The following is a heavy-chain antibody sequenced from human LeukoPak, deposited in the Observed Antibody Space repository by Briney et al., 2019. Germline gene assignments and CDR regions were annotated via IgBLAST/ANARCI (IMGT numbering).Heavy chain of an antibody. J-gene: IGHJ4*02. CDR3: ARGYNILTGYYYFDF. CDR1: GGSISSYY. CDR2: IYSSGST. Sequence: PSETLSLTCTVSGGSISSYYWSWIRQPAGKGLEWIGRIYSSGSTNYSPSLKSRVTMSVDTSKNQFSLKLTSVTAADTAVYYCARGYNILTGYYYFDFWGQGTLVTVPS. D-gene: IGHD3-9*01. V-gene: IGHV4-4*07.